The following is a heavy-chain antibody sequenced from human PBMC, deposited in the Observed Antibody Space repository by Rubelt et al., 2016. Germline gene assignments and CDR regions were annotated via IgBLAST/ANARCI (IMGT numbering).Heavy chain of an antibody. CDR3: ARGWELPHMDV. J-gene: IGHJ6*02. Sequence: QVQLQESGPGLVKPSETLSLTCSVSGGSISSYYWSWIRQPPGKGLEWIGYIYYSGSTNYNPSRKSRVTRSVDKAKNQFSLKLSSVTAADTAVYYCARGWELPHMDVWGQGTTVTVSS. CDR2: IYYSGST. CDR1: GGSISSYY. V-gene: IGHV4-59*12. D-gene: IGHD1-26*01.